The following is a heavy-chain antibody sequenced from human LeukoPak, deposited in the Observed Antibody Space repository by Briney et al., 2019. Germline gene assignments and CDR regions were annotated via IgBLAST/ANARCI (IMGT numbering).Heavy chain of an antibody. CDR3: AKTHEPYYDILTGTYY. Sequence: GGSLRLSCAASGFTFSSYAMSWVRQAPGKGLEWVSAISDSGGSTYYADSVKGRFTISRDNSKNTLYLQMNSLRAEDTAVYYCAKTHEPYYDILTGTYYWGQGTLVTVSS. CDR2: ISDSGGST. CDR1: GFTFSSYA. J-gene: IGHJ4*02. D-gene: IGHD3-9*01. V-gene: IGHV3-23*01.